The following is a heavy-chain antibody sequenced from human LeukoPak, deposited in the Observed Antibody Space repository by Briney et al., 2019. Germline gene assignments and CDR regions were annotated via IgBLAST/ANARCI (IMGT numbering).Heavy chain of an antibody. CDR2: ITPILGIA. Sequence: ASVKVSCKASGGTFSSYAISWVRQAPGQGLEWMGRITPILGIANCAQKFQGRVTITADKSTSTAYMELSSLRSEDTAAYYCASGSESYQETADYWGQGTLVTVSS. J-gene: IGHJ4*02. D-gene: IGHD1-26*01. CDR3: ASGSESYQETADY. V-gene: IGHV1-69*04. CDR1: GGTFSSYA.